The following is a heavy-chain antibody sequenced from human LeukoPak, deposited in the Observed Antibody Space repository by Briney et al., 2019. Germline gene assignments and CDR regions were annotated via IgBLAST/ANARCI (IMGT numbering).Heavy chain of an antibody. V-gene: IGHV4-39*01. J-gene: IGHJ6*03. D-gene: IGHD3-10*01. CDR1: GGSISSRSYY. CDR3: ARRVGRWFGERAYYYNYMDV. Sequence: KPSETLSLTCTVSGGSISSRSYYWGWIRQPPGKGLEWIGSIYYSGSTYYNPSLQSRVTISVDTSKNQFSLRLSSVTAADTAVYYCARRVGRWFGERAYYYNYMDVWGKGTTVTISS. CDR2: IYYSGST.